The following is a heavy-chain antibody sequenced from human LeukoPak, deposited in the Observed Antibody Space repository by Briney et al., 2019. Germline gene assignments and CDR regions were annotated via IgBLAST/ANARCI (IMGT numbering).Heavy chain of an antibody. CDR2: IYSGGST. CDR3: ATIVPDVAATLTFDY. CDR1: GFTVSSNY. V-gene: IGHV3-66*01. Sequence: PGGSLRHSRAASGFTVSSNYMSWVRQVPGKGLEWVSVIYSGGSTYNADSVKGRFTISRDNSKNTLYLQMNSLRAEDTAVYYCATIVPDVAATLTFDYWGQGSLVTVSS. D-gene: IGHD2-15*01. J-gene: IGHJ4*02.